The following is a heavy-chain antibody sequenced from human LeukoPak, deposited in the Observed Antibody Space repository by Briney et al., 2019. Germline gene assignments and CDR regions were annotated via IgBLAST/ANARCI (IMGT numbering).Heavy chain of an antibody. CDR3: ARDMFGELTI. CDR1: GFTFSSFS. D-gene: IGHD3-10*02. V-gene: IGHV3-21*01. J-gene: IGHJ4*02. Sequence: GGSLRLSCAASGFTFSSFSMNWVRQAPGKGLEWVSSISSSSSYIYYADSVKGRFTISRDNAKNSLYLQMNSLRAEDTAVYYCARDMFGELTIWGQGTLVTVSS. CDR2: ISSSSSYI.